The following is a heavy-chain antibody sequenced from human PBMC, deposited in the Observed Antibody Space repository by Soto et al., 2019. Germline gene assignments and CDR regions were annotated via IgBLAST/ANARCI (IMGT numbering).Heavy chain of an antibody. CDR3: AILQLFRGMDV. V-gene: IGHV3-30*03. D-gene: IGHD2-2*01. CDR2: ISNDGSKR. J-gene: IGHJ6*02. Sequence: GGSLRLSCVASGFSFSVFGMHWVRQFPGKGLEWVAVISNDGSKRYYIESVEGRFTISRDNAKNSLYLQMNSLRAEDTAVYYCAILQLFRGMDVWGQGTTVTVSS. CDR1: GFSFSVFG.